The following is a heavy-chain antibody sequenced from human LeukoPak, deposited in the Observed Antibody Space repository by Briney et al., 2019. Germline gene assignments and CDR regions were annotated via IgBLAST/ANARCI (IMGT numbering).Heavy chain of an antibody. D-gene: IGHD3-3*01. CDR3: ARSNDFRSGYLFDY. V-gene: IGHV3-7*01. CDR1: GFTFSSYW. Sequence: GGSLRLSCAASGFTFSSYWMRWVRQAPGKGLEWVANIKQDGSEKYFVDSVQGRFAISRDNAKNSLYLQMNSLRAEDTAVYYCARSNDFRSGYLFDYWGQGILVTVSS. CDR2: IKQDGSEK. J-gene: IGHJ4*02.